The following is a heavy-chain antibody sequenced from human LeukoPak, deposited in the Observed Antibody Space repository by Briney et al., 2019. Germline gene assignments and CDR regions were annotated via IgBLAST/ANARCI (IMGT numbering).Heavy chain of an antibody. V-gene: IGHV3-74*01. D-gene: IGHD6-19*01. J-gene: IGHJ4*02. CDR2: INSDGSST. CDR1: GFTFSSYW. CDR3: ARNSSGWHRSSDYFDY. Sequence: GGSLRLSCAASGFTFSSYWMHWVRQAPGKGLVWVSRINSDGSSTSYADSVKGRFTISRDNAKNTLYLQMNSLRAEDTAVYYCARNSSGWHRSSDYFDYWGQGTLVTVSS.